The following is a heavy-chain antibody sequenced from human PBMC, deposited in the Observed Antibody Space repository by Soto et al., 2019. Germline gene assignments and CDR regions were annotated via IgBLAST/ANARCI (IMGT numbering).Heavy chain of an antibody. CDR2: ISGSGDIT. CDR3: AKVPQWVLRYHDWFFDY. J-gene: IGHJ4*02. D-gene: IGHD3-9*01. Sequence: EVQLLESGGGLVQPGGSLRLSCEVSGFSFSNSAMTWVRQAPGKWLVRVSGISGSGDITYNTDSVKGRFAISRDTSKNVVYLQMRSLRAEDTAVYYCAKVPQWVLRYHDWFFDYCGQGNLVTVSS. V-gene: IGHV3-23*01. CDR1: GFSFSNSA.